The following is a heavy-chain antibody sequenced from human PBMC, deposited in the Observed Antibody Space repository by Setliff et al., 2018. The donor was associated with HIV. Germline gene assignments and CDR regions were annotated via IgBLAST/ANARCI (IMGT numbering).Heavy chain of an antibody. CDR2: INHSGST. V-gene: IGHV4-34*01. CDR3: VRHGATISGYEIRQCDR. Sequence: PAETLSLTCAVYGGSFSGNYWSWIRQPPGKGLEWIGEINHSGSTNYNPYLKSRVTISVDTSQNHFSLKLASVTAADAAVYYCVRHGATISGYEIRQCDRWGQGTLVTVSS. CDR1: GGSFSGNY. J-gene: IGHJ5*02. D-gene: IGHD5-12*01.